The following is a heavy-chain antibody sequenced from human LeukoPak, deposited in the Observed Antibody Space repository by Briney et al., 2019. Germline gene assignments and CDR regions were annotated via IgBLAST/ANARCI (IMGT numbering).Heavy chain of an antibody. CDR3: ARDRGSSGRLGRFDN. J-gene: IGHJ4*02. V-gene: IGHV3-7*01. Sequence: PGGSLRLSCAASGFTLSTYLMTWVRQAPGKGLEWVANIKQDGSEKYYVDSVKGRFTISRDNAKKLLYLQMNSLRVEDTAVYYCARDRGSSGRLGRFDNWGQGTLVTVSP. CDR1: GFTLSTYL. CDR2: IKQDGSEK. D-gene: IGHD6-19*01.